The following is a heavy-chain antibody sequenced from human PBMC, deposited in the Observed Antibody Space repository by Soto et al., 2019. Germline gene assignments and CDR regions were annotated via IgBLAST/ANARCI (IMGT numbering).Heavy chain of an antibody. V-gene: IGHV4-59*01. Sequence: SETLSLTCTVSGGSIGTYYWSWIRQPPGKGLEWIGHTYNRGSTNYNPSLKSRVTISVDTSKNQFSLRLTSVTAADTAVYYCARDGSGSYLNWFGPWGQGNLVTVSS. J-gene: IGHJ5*02. D-gene: IGHD3-10*01. CDR1: GGSIGTYY. CDR2: TYNRGST. CDR3: ARDGSGSYLNWFGP.